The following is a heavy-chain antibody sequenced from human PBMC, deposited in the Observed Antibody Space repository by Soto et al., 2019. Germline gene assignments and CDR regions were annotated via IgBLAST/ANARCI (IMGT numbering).Heavy chain of an antibody. CDR3: VRDGRLQLQGEFFDH. Sequence: DVQLVESGGGLVKPGGSLRPPCAASGFSFSSHAMNWVPPAPGRGLGGVSSISSTSSYIHHAASVKGRVTISRDNAKSSLYLQLDGLRVDDTGVYYCVRDGRLQLQGEFFDHWGQGILVTVSS. V-gene: IGHV3-21*06. CDR1: GFSFSSHA. J-gene: IGHJ5*02. CDR2: ISSTSSYI. D-gene: IGHD2-21*02.